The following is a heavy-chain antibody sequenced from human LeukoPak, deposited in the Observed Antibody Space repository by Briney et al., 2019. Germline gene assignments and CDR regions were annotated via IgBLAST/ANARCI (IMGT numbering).Heavy chain of an antibody. CDR2: ENQDGSEI. CDR1: GFFFNSYW. CDR3: AGGTGFIIKD. J-gene: IGHJ4*02. V-gene: IGHV3-7*03. D-gene: IGHD3-9*01. Sequence: PGGSLRLSCVTSGFFFNSYWMSWVRQAPGKGLEWVANENQDGSEIYYVDSVKGRFTISRDNAKNSLYLQMNNLRVEDTAMYYCAGGTGFIIKDWGQGTLVTVSS.